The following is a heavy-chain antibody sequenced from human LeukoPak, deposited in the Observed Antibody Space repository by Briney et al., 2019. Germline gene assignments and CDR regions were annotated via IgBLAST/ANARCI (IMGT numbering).Heavy chain of an antibody. CDR1: GYTFTSYD. J-gene: IGHJ6*03. CDR2: MNPNSGNT. V-gene: IGHV1-8*01. Sequence: ASVKVSCKASGYTFTSYDINWVRQATGQGLEWMGWMNPNSGNTGYAQKFQGRVTMTRNTSISTAYMELSSLRSEDTAVYYCARGDRVAEYYYYYMDVWGKGTTVTVSS. CDR3: ARGDRVAEYYYYYMDV. D-gene: IGHD3-3*01.